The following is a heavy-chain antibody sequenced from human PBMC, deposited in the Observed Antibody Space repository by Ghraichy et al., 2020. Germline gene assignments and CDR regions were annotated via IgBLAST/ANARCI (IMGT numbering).Heavy chain of an antibody. V-gene: IGHV4-59*01. D-gene: IGHD6-13*01. CDR2: IYYSGST. CDR1: GGSISSYY. J-gene: IGHJ4*02. CDR3: ARLYSSRPDFDF. Sequence: ETLSLPCTVSGGSISSYYWSWIRQPPGKGLEWIGYIYYSGSTNYNPSLKSRVTISVDTSKNQFSLKLSSVTAADTAVYYCARLYSSRPDFDFWGQGTLVTVSS.